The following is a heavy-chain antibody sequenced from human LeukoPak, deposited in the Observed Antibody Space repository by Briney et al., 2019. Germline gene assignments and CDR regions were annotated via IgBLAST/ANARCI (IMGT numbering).Heavy chain of an antibody. D-gene: IGHD3-10*01. J-gene: IGHJ6*03. CDR2: ISSSSSYI. Sequence: GGSLRLSCAASGFTFSSYSMNWVRQAPGKGLEWASSISSSSSYIYYADSVKGRFTISRDNAKNSLYLQMNSLRAEDTAVYYCARALWFGEVYYMDVWGKGTTVTVSS. V-gene: IGHV3-21*01. CDR1: GFTFSSYS. CDR3: ARALWFGEVYYMDV.